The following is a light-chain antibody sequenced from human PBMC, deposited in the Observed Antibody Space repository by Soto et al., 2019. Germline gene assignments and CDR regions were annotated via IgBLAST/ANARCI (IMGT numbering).Light chain of an antibody. V-gene: IGLV2-11*01. CDR1: SSDIGGYKY. J-gene: IGLJ3*02. CDR3: CSYAGTYTFV. Sequence: QSALTQPASVSGSPGQSITISCTGTSSDIGGYKYVSWYQQHPGIAPKLMIYDVTKRPSGVPDRFSGSKSGNTASLTISGLQADDEADYYCCSYAGTYTFVFGGGTKLTVL. CDR2: DVT.